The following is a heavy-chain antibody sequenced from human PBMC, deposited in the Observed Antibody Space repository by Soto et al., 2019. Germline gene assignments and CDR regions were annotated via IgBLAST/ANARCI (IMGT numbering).Heavy chain of an antibody. CDR3: AKDVEAVAAYYGMDV. J-gene: IGHJ6*02. Sequence: GSLRLSCAASGFTFSSYGMHWVRQAPGKGLEWGAVISYDGSNKYYADSVKARFTVSRDNSKNTLYLQMNSLRTEDTAVYYCAKDVEAVAAYYGMDVWGQGTTVTVSS. CDR2: ISYDGSNK. V-gene: IGHV3-30*18. D-gene: IGHD6-19*01. CDR1: GFTFSSYG.